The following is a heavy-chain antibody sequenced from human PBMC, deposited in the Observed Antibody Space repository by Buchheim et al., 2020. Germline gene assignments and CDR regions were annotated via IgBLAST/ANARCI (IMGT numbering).Heavy chain of an antibody. J-gene: IGHJ4*02. CDR1: GGSISSGGYY. D-gene: IGHD4/OR15-4a*01. V-gene: IGHV4-31*03. CDR2: IFYTGST. CDR3: ARVSDYALYYFDS. Sequence: QVQLQESGPGLVKPSQTLSLTCSLSGGSISSGGYYWGWIRQHPGEGLEWIGYIFYTGSTYYNPSLKSRVTISLDTSKNQFSLRLSSVTAADTAVYYCARVSDYALYYFDSWGQGTL.